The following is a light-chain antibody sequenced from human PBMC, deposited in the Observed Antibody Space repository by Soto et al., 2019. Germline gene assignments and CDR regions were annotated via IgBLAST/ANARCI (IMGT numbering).Light chain of an antibody. CDR3: LQYDTYPRT. J-gene: IGKJ3*01. CDR1: QGIRSH. CDR2: VAS. Sequence: DIQMTQSPSSLSASVGDRVIITCRASQGIRSHLAWFQQKPGKATKSLIYVASNLQSGVASKFSGSGSATDFTLTINSLQPEDFATYYCLQYDTYPRTFGPGTKVDIK. V-gene: IGKV1-16*02.